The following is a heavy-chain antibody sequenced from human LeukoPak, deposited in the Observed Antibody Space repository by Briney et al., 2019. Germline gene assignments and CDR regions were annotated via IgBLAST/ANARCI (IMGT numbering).Heavy chain of an antibody. CDR2: IYYSGST. D-gene: IGHD3-10*01. Sequence: PSETLSLTCTVSGGSISSSSYYWGWIRQPPGKGLEWIGSIYYSGSTYYNPSLKSRVTISVDTSKNQFSLKLSSVTAADTAVYYCARSYYYGSGSYLGSNWFDPWGQGTLVTVSS. CDR3: ARSYYYGSGSYLGSNWFDP. J-gene: IGHJ5*02. V-gene: IGHV4-39*01. CDR1: GGSISSSSYY.